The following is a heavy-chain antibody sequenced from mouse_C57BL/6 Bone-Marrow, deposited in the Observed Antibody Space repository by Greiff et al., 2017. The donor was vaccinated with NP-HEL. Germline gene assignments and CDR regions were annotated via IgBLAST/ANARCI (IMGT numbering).Heavy chain of an antibody. CDR1: GFTFSSYA. Sequence: HLVESGGGLVKPGGSLKLSCAASGFTFSSYAMSWVRQTPEKRLEWVATISDGGSYTYYPDNVKGRFTISRDNAKNNLYLQMSHLKSEDTAMYYCARDLGRRFAYWGQGTLVTVSA. CDR3: ARDLGRRFAY. CDR2: ISDGGSYT. D-gene: IGHD4-1*01. V-gene: IGHV5-4*01. J-gene: IGHJ3*01.